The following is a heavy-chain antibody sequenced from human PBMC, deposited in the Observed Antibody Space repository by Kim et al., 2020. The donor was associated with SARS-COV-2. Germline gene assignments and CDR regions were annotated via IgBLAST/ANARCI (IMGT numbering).Heavy chain of an antibody. CDR2: IYYSGST. V-gene: IGHV4-39*01. CDR3: ARDYYDSSGWCFDY. D-gene: IGHD3-22*01. CDR1: GGSISSSSYY. Sequence: SETLSLTCTVSGGSISSSSYYWGWIRQPPGKGLEWIGSIYYSGSTYYNPSLKSRVTISVDTSKNQFSLKLSSVTAADTAVYYCARDYYDSSGWCFDYWGQGTLVTVSS. J-gene: IGHJ4*02.